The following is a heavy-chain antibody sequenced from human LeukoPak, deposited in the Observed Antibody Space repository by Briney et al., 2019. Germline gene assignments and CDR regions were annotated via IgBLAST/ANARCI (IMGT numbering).Heavy chain of an antibody. CDR2: IHSGGST. Sequence: SGGSLRLSCSVSGFTISSHYMAWVRQVPGKGPEWVSLIHSGGSTYYADSVKGRFTISRDNSKNTVYLQMNSLRAEDTAVYYCARAGLYSYDSPVFDYWGQGTLVTVSS. D-gene: IGHD5-18*01. J-gene: IGHJ4*02. V-gene: IGHV3-66*01. CDR3: ARAGLYSYDSPVFDY. CDR1: GFTISSHY.